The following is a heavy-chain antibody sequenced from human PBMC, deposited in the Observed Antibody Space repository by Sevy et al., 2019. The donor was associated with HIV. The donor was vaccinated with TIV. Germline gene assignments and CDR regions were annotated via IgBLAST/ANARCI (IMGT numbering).Heavy chain of an antibody. V-gene: IGHV4-38-2*01. CDR1: GYSISSGYY. J-gene: IGHJ4*02. CDR2: IYHSGST. CDR3: ARVVDGDPSGHFDY. D-gene: IGHD6-25*01. Sequence: SETLSLTCAVSGYSISSGYYWGWIRQPPGKGLEWIGSIYHSGSTHYNPSLKSRVTMSVDTSKNHFSLKLSSVTAADTAVYYCARVVDGDPSGHFDYWGQGTLVTVSS.